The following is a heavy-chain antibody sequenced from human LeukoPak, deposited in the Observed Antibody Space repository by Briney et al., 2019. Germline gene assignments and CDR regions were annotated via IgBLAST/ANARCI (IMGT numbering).Heavy chain of an antibody. Sequence: PGGSLRLSCAASGFTFSSYWMSWVRQAPGKGLEWVANIKQDGSEKYYVDSVKGRFTISRDNAKNSLYLQMNSLRAEDTAVYYCARERAMYYYDSSGSSIKPGLFDYWGQGTLVTVSS. V-gene: IGHV3-7*01. CDR2: IKQDGSEK. J-gene: IGHJ4*02. D-gene: IGHD3-22*01. CDR3: ARERAMYYYDSSGSSIKPGLFDY. CDR1: GFTFSSYW.